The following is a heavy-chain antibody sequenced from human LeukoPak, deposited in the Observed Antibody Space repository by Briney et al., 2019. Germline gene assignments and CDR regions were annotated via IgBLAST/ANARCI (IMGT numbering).Heavy chain of an antibody. V-gene: IGHV3-23*01. CDR2: ISGSGGST. CDR1: GFTFSSYA. J-gene: IGHJ6*03. CDR3: ANGYCSSTSCYAYYYYYMDV. D-gene: IGHD2-2*01. Sequence: GGSLRLSCAASGFTFSSYAMGWVRQAPGKGLEWVSVISGSGGSTYYADSVKGRFTISRDNSKNTLYLQMNSLRAEDTAVYDCANGYCSSTSCYAYYYYYMDVWGKGTTVTVSS.